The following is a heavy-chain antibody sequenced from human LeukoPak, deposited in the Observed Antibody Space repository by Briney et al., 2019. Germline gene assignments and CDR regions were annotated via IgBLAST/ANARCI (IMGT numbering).Heavy chain of an antibody. V-gene: IGHV3-15*01. CDR1: GYSISSGYY. Sequence: LTCAVSGYSISSGYYWGWIRQPPGKGLEWVGRIKSKTDGGTTDYAAPVKGRFTISRDDSKNTLYLQMNSLKTEDTAVYYCTTYGSGWYEVDYWGQGTLVTVSS. D-gene: IGHD6-19*01. CDR2: IKSKTDGGTT. CDR3: TTYGSGWYEVDY. J-gene: IGHJ4*02.